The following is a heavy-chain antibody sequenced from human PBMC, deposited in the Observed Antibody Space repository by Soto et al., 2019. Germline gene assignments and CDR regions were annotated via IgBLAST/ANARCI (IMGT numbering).Heavy chain of an antibody. V-gene: IGHV3-7*01. CDR1: GFTFTHYW. D-gene: IGHD6-19*01. CDR2: INIDGTEK. J-gene: IGHJ4*02. CDR3: ARNRGWEMLDY. Sequence: EVQLVESGRALVHPGGSLRLSCATSGFTFTHYWMNWVRQAPGKGLEWVANINIDGTEKYYGDSVKGRFTISRDNAKNSLYLQMDSLRDEDMAGYYCARNRGWEMLDYWGQGTLVTVSS.